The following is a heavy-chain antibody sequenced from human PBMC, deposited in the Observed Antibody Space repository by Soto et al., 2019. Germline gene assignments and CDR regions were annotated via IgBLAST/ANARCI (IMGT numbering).Heavy chain of an antibody. CDR2: IYYSGST. D-gene: IGHD3-22*01. J-gene: IGHJ4*02. V-gene: IGHV4-31*03. CDR3: ATGAGSSGSLLDY. Sequence: LSLTCTVSGGSISSGGYYWSWIRQHPGKGLEWIGYIYYSGSTYYNPSLKSRVTISVDTSKNQFSLKLSSVTAADTAVYYCATGAGSSGSLLDYWGQGTLVTVSS. CDR1: GGSISSGGYY.